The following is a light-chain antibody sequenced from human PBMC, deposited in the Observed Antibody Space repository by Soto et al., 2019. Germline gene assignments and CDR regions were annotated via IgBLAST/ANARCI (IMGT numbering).Light chain of an antibody. CDR1: QSIDNW. CDR3: QQYNTYSTWT. CDR2: DAS. V-gene: IGKV1-5*01. Sequence: DIQMTQSPSTLSASVGDRVTITCRASQSIDNWLAWYQQRPGKAPKLLISDASNLVSGVPSRFSGSGSETEFTLTISSLQPDDFATYYCQQYNTYSTWTFGQGTKVEFK. J-gene: IGKJ1*01.